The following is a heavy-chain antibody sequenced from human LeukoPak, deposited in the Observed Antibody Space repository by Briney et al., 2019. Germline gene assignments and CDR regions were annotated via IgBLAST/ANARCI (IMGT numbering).Heavy chain of an antibody. CDR2: IYYSGST. D-gene: IGHD3-10*01. CDR1: GGSISSYY. CDR3: ARAWATVSNYYGSGSYGWYFDL. J-gene: IGHJ2*01. Sequence: KPSETLSLTCTVSGGSISSYYWSWIRQPPGKGLEWIGYIYYSGSTNYNPSLKSRVTISVDTSMKQFSLKLSSVTAADTAVYYCARAWATVSNYYGSGSYGWYFDLWGRGTLVTVSS. V-gene: IGHV4-59*01.